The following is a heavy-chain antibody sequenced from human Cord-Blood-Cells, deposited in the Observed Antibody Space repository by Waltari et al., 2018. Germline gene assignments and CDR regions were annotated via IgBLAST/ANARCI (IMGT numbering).Heavy chain of an antibody. CDR1: GFTFSSYA. D-gene: IGHD3-3*01. CDR2: ISGSGGST. CDR3: AKEAGYDFWSGYSPDAFDI. J-gene: IGHJ3*02. Sequence: EVQLVESGGGLVQPGGSLRLSCAASGFTFSSYAMSGVRQAPGKGLEWVSAISGSGGSTYYADSVKGRFTISRDNSKNTLYLQMNSLRAEDTAVYYCAKEAGYDFWSGYSPDAFDIWGQGTMVTVSS. V-gene: IGHV3-23*04.